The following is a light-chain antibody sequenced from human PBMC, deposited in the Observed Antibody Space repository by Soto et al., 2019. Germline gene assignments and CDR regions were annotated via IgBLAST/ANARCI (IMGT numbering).Light chain of an antibody. V-gene: IGLV1-44*01. CDR1: SSNIGSNT. CDR3: AAWDDSQNGWV. J-gene: IGLJ3*02. Sequence: QSVLTQPPSASGTPGQRVTISCSGSSSNIGSNTVNWYQHLPGTAPKLLIYSNNHRPSGVPGRFSGSKSGTSTSLAISGLKSEEEAEYYCAAWDDSQNGWVLSGGTELTVL. CDR2: SNN.